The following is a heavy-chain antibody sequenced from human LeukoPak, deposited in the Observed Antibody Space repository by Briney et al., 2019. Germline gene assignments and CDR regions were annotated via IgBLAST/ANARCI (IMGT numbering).Heavy chain of an antibody. J-gene: IGHJ4*02. CDR3: ARLDLWFGAWQHQYYFDY. CDR2: IYTSGST. D-gene: IGHD3-10*01. Sequence: SETLSLTCTVSGGSISSYYWSWIRQPAGKGLEWIGRIYTSGSTNYNPSLKSRVTISVDTSKNQLSLKLSSVTAADTAVYYCARLDLWFGAWQHQYYFDYWGQGTLVTVSS. CDR1: GGSISSYY. V-gene: IGHV4-4*07.